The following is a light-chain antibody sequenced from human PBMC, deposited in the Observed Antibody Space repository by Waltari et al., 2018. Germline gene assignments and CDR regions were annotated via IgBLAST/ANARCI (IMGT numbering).Light chain of an antibody. Sequence: EKVMTQSPATLSVSPGEVVTLSCRASQSVSSNVAWYQHRPGQAPRLLIYDASSRASGVPARFSGRWSGTEFTLTISGLQSEDGALYYCQQYNDWYSFGQGTKLEIK. CDR2: DAS. CDR3: QQYNDWYS. V-gene: IGKV3-15*01. CDR1: QSVSSN. J-gene: IGKJ2*03.